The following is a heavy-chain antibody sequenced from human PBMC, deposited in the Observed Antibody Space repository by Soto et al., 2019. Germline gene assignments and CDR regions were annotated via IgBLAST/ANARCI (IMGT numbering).Heavy chain of an antibody. CDR2: ISSSGSTI. D-gene: IGHD2-15*01. CDR1: GFTFSSYE. CDR3: PRSSDIGFDP. V-gene: IGHV3-48*03. J-gene: IGHJ5*02. Sequence: GGSLRLSCAASGFTFSSYEMNWVRQAPGKGLEWVSYISSSGSTIYYADSVKGRFTISRDNAKNSLYLQMNSLRAEDTAVYYCPRSSDIGFDPWGQETLVTVYS.